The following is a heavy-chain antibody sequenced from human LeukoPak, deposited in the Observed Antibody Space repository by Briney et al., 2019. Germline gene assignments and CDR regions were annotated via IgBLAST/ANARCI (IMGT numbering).Heavy chain of an antibody. CDR1: GYTFTGYY. Sequence: ASVKVSCKASGYTFTGYYMHWVRQAPGQGLEWMGWINPNSGGTNYAQKFQGRVTMTRDTSISTAYMELSRLRSDDTAVYYCARGRLVRGVTLNWFDPWGQGTLVTVSS. J-gene: IGHJ5*02. V-gene: IGHV1-2*02. CDR3: ARGRLVRGVTLNWFDP. CDR2: INPNSGGT. D-gene: IGHD3-10*01.